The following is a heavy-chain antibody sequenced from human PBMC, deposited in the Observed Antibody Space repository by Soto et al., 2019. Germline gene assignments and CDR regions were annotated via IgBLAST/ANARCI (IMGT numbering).Heavy chain of an antibody. Sequence: QVQLGQSGAEVKKPGASVKVACKTSGYDFSRHASQWVRQAPGQSLEWIGWINAGNGNTKYSQMLHGRVTFTRDTSASTASMELIGLRSEDTGVFDCVRDKPEHYDVSGHAHVGDVFAIWGQGTMVTVSS. CDR3: VRDKPEHYDVSGHAHVGDVFAI. J-gene: IGHJ3*02. CDR1: GYDFSRHA. CDR2: INAGNGNT. V-gene: IGHV1-3*01. D-gene: IGHD3-22*01.